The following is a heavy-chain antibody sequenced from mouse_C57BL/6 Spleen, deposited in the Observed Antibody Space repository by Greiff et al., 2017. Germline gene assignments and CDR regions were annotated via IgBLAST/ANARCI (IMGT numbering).Heavy chain of an antibody. CDR1: GYTFTSYG. CDR3: ARAGDSSGYGYAMDY. V-gene: IGHV1-81*01. D-gene: IGHD3-2*02. J-gene: IGHJ4*01. CDR2: IYPRSGNT. Sequence: VQLQQSGAELARPGASVKLSCKASGYTFTSYGISWVKQRPGQGLEWIGEIYPRSGNTYYNEKFKGKATLTADKSSSTAYMELRSLTSEDSAVYFCARAGDSSGYGYAMDYWGQGTSVTVSS.